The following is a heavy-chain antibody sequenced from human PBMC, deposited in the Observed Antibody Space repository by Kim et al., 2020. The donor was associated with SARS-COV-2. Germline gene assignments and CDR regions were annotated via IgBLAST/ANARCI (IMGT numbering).Heavy chain of an antibody. J-gene: IGHJ4*02. D-gene: IGHD5-18*01. CDR2: ISSISSYI. V-gene: IGHV3-21*01. CDR1: GFTFSSYS. CDR3: VRDGRYSYGWLGTVDY. Sequence: GGSLRLSCAASGFTFSSYSMNWVRQAPGKGLEWVSSISSISSYIYYADSVKGRFTISRDNAKNSLYLQMNSLRSEDTAVYYCVRDGRYSYGWLGTVDYWGQGTLVTVSS.